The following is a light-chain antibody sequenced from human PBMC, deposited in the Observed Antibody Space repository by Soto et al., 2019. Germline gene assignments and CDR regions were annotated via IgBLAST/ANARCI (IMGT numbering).Light chain of an antibody. J-gene: IGLJ3*02. Sequence: QSALTQPASVSGSPGQSITSSCTGTSSDVGSYNLVSWYQQHPGKAPKLMIYEVSKRPSGVSNRFSGAKSGNTASLTISGLQAEDEADYYCCAYAGSSTGRVFGGGTKLTVL. CDR3: CAYAGSSTGRV. CDR1: SSDVGSYNL. V-gene: IGLV2-23*02. CDR2: EVS.